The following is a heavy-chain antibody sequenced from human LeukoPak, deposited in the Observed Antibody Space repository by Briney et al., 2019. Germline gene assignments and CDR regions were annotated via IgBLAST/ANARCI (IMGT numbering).Heavy chain of an antibody. CDR3: AKDSRHNYDSGGYADAFDI. D-gene: IGHD3-22*01. V-gene: IGHV3-9*01. CDR1: GFTFDEYA. J-gene: IGHJ3*02. Sequence: PGRSLRLSCAASGFTFDEYAMHWVRQAPGKGLEWVSGIDSNGGYIGYADSVKGRFTTSRDNAKNSLYLQMSSLRVEDSALYYCAKDSRHNYDSGGYADAFDIWGEGTMVTVSS. CDR2: IDSNGGYI.